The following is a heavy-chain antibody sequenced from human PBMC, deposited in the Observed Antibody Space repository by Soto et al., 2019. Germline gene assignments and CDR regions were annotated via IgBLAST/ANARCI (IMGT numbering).Heavy chain of an antibody. CDR2: LSYDGTNK. D-gene: IGHD4-17*01. CDR1: GFTLSIYG. J-gene: IGHJ4*02. V-gene: IGHV3-30*03. Sequence: QVHLVESGGGVVQPGRSLRLSCAASGFTLSIYGMHWVRQAPGKGLEWVADLSYDGTNKYYRDSVKGRFTISRDNSKNALYLQMDSLRPEDTAVYYCAILPDYGDPTGRGYWGQGTLVTVSS. CDR3: AILPDYGDPTGRGY.